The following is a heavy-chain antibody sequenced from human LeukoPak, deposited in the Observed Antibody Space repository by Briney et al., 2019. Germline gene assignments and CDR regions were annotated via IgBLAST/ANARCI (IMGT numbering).Heavy chain of an antibody. CDR2: IYTSGST. Sequence: PSETLSLTCTVSGGSISSGSYYWSWIRQPAGKGLEWIGRIYTSGSTNYNPSLKSRVTISVDTSKNQFSLKLSSVTAADTAVYYCARGRITMVRIEGAHFDYWGQGTLVTVSS. J-gene: IGHJ4*02. CDR1: GGSISSGSYY. V-gene: IGHV4-61*02. CDR3: ARGRITMVRIEGAHFDY. D-gene: IGHD3-10*01.